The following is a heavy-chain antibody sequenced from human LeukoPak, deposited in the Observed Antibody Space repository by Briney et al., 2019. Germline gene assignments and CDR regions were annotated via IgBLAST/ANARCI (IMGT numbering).Heavy chain of an antibody. V-gene: IGHV3-30*18. J-gene: IGHJ4*02. CDR1: GFTFSSYG. CDR3: AKFPIPYYDFWSGPNYFDY. D-gene: IGHD3-3*01. CDR2: ISYDGSNK. Sequence: GGSLRLSCAASGFTFSSYGMHWVRQAPGKGLEWVAVISYDGSNKYYADSVKGRFTISRDNSKNTLYLQMNSLRAEDTAVYYCAKFPIPYYDFWSGPNYFDYWGQGTLVTVSS.